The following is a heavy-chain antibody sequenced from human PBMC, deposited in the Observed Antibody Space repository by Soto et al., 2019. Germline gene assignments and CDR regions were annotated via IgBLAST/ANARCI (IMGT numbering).Heavy chain of an antibody. J-gene: IGHJ4*02. CDR3: ARVYCSGGSCYSIDY. V-gene: IGHV1-46*03. Sequence: ASVKVSCKASGYTFTSYYMHWVRQAPGQGLEWMGIINPSGGTTSYAQKFQGRVTMTRDTSTSTVYMELSSLRSEDTAVYYCARVYCSGGSCYSIDYWGQGTLVTVS. CDR2: INPSGGTT. CDR1: GYTFTSYY. D-gene: IGHD2-15*01.